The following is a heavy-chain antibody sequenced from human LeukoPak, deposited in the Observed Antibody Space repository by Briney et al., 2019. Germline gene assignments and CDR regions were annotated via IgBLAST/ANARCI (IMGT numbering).Heavy chain of an antibody. CDR1: GFTFHDYA. CDR3: AKAGIAVTGTEGHFDY. J-gene: IGHJ4*02. D-gene: IGHD6-19*01. Sequence: PGGSLRLSCAASGFTFHDYAMHWVRQAPGKGLEWVSGISWNSGIIGYADSVKGRFTTSRDNAKNSLYLQMNSLRPEDTALYYCAKAGIAVTGTEGHFDYWGQGTLVTVSS. CDR2: ISWNSGII. V-gene: IGHV3-9*01.